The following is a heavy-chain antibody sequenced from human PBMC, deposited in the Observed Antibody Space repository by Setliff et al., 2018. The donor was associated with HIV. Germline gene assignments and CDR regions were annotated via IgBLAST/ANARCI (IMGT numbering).Heavy chain of an antibody. CDR1: DGYINSGAEY. J-gene: IGHJ4*02. V-gene: IGHV4-31*03. D-gene: IGHD6-13*01. Sequence: SETLSLTCTVSDGYINSGAEYWGWIRHHPGKGLEWIGYIYYGGERYYNPSLKSRVTISGDTSKNQFSLKLSSVTAADTAVYYCARDWNHGTSWTDYWGQGTLVTVSS. CDR2: IYYGGER. CDR3: ARDWNHGTSWTDY.